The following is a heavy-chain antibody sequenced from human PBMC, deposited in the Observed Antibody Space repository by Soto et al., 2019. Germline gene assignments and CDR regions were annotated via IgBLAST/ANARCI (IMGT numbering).Heavy chain of an antibody. D-gene: IGHD1-26*01. CDR1: GFTFTSSA. CDR3: AAVSRSYSDAFDI. Sequence: GASVKVSCKASGFTFTSSAVQWVRQARGQRLEWIGWIVVGSGNTNYAQKFQEGVTITRDMSTSTAYMELSSLRSEDTAVYYCAAVSRSYSDAFDIWGQGTMVTVSS. V-gene: IGHV1-58*01. J-gene: IGHJ3*02. CDR2: IVVGSGNT.